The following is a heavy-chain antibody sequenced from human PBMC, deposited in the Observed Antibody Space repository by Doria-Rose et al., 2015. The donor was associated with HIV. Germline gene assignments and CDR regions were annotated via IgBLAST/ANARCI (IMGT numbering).Heavy chain of an antibody. CDR2: ITHSGIT. CDR1: GGSFSGYY. J-gene: IGHJ3*02. CDR3: ASSDLTGDFGFHI. Sequence: QVQLQQWGAGLSKPSETLSLTCAVYGGSFSGYYWSWIRQPPGKGLEWIGEITHSGITNYNPSLKSRLTISVDPSKTRFSRKLNSVTAADTAVYYCASSDLTGDFGFHIWGQGTTVTVSS. V-gene: IGHV4-34*01. D-gene: IGHD7-27*01.